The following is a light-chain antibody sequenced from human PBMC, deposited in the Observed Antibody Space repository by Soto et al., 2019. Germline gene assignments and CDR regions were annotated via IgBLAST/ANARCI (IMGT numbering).Light chain of an antibody. CDR2: EVS. CDR1: SSDVGGYNY. CDR3: TSYTSSSTYV. Sequence: QSALTQPPSASGSPGRSVTISCTGTSSDVGGYNYVSWYQQHPGKAPKLMIYEVSKRPSGVPDRFSGSKSGNTASLTVSGLQAEDEADYYSTSYTSSSTYVFGTGTNVTVL. J-gene: IGLJ1*01. V-gene: IGLV2-8*01.